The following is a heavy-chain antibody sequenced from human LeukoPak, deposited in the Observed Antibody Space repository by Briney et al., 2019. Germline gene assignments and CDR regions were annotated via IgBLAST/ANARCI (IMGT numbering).Heavy chain of an antibody. CDR2: IIPIFGTA. V-gene: IGHV1-69*13. D-gene: IGHD4-17*01. Sequence: ASVKVSCKASGGTFSSYATSWVRQAPGQGLEWMGGIIPIFGTANYAQKFQGRVTITADESTSTAYMELSSLRSDDTAVYYCARAAGDYFDYWGQGTLVTVSS. CDR3: ARAAGDYFDY. J-gene: IGHJ4*02. CDR1: GGTFSSYA.